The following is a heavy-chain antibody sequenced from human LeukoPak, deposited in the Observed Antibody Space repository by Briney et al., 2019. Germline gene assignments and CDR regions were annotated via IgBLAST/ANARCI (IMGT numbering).Heavy chain of an antibody. CDR1: GFTFSSYA. Sequence: PGGSLRLSCAASGFTFSSYAMHWVRQAPGKGLEYVSAISSNGGSTYYANSVKGRFTISRDNSKNTLYLQMGSLRAEDMAVYYCARGGADSSGYPPDYWGQGTLVTVSS. CDR3: ARGGADSSGYPPDY. J-gene: IGHJ4*02. V-gene: IGHV3-64*01. D-gene: IGHD3-22*01. CDR2: ISSNGGST.